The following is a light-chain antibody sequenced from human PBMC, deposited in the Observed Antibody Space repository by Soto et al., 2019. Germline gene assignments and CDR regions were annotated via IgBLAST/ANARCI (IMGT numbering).Light chain of an antibody. V-gene: IGLV1-51*01. CDR3: GTWDSSLSAGV. Sequence: QSVLTQPPSVSAAPGQKVTISCSGSSSNIGQNYVSWYQQLPGTAPKLLIYDNNKRPSGIPDRFSGSKSGTSATLDITGLQTGDEADYYCGTWDSSLSAGVFGGGTKVTVL. CDR2: DNN. J-gene: IGLJ3*02. CDR1: SSNIGQNY.